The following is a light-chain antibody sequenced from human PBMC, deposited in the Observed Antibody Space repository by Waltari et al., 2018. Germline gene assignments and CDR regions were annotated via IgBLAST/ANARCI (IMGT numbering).Light chain of an antibody. V-gene: IGLV3-21*04. CDR2: YDD. CDR1: NIGTKN. CDR3: QVWDSRSEVV. Sequence: SYVLTQPPSVSVAPGKTADITWGGDNIGTKNVHWYQQKPGRAPVLVIYYDDDRPSGTPERVSGSNAGNTATLAISRVDAGDEADYYCQVWDSRSEVVFGGGTRLTVL. J-gene: IGLJ2*01.